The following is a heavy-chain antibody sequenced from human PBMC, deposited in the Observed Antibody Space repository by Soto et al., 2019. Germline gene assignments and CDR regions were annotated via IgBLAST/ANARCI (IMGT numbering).Heavy chain of an antibody. J-gene: IGHJ4*02. Sequence: SETLSLTCAVYGGSFSGYYLSWIRQPPGKGLEWIGEVSHSGSTNYNPSLKSRVTISVDTSKNQFSLNLSSVTAADTAVYYCARHAIEAAVSAFDYWGQGTLVTVSS. D-gene: IGHD6-13*01. CDR1: GGSFSGYY. CDR2: VSHSGST. V-gene: IGHV4-34*01. CDR3: ARHAIEAAVSAFDY.